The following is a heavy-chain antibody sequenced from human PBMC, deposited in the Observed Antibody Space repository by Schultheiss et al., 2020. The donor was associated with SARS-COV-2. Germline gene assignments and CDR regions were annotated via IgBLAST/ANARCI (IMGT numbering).Heavy chain of an antibody. D-gene: IGHD1-1*01. V-gene: IGHV1-18*01. CDR1: GYTFTSYG. Sequence: ALVKVSCKASGYTFTSYGISWVRQAPGQGLEWMGWISAYNGNTNYAQKLQGRVTMTTDTSTSTAYMELRSLRSDDTAVYYCASGYNWNDIDYYYYYGMDVWGQGTTVTVSS. J-gene: IGHJ6*02. CDR3: ASGYNWNDIDYYYYYGMDV. CDR2: ISAYNGNT.